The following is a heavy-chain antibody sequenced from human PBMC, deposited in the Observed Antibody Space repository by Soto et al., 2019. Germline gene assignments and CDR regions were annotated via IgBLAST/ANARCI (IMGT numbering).Heavy chain of an antibody. V-gene: IGHV4-34*01. CDR1: GGSFSGYY. CDR2: INHSGST. J-gene: IGHJ4*02. CDR3: ARDSPLDCSGGSCWRSGMGIDY. Sequence: SETLSLTCAVYGGSFSGYYWSWIRQPPGKGLEWIGEINHSGSTNYNPSLKSRVTISVDTSKNQFSLKLSSVTAADTAVYYCARDSPLDCSGGSCWRSGMGIDYWGQGTLVTVSS. D-gene: IGHD2-15*01.